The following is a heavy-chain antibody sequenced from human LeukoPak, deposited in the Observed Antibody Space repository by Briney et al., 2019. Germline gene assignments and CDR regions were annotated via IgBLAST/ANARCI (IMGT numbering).Heavy chain of an antibody. V-gene: IGHV4-59*08. Sequence: PSETLSLTCTVSGAPISGHYLTWLRQPPGKGLEWIGYISHIGSTNYNPSLKSRVTISVDTSKNQFSLKLSSVTAADTAVYYCARLGVLGIDRYFDLWGRGTLVTVSS. CDR2: ISHIGST. D-gene: IGHD3-3*01. CDR3: ARLGVLGIDRYFDL. CDR1: GAPISGHY. J-gene: IGHJ2*01.